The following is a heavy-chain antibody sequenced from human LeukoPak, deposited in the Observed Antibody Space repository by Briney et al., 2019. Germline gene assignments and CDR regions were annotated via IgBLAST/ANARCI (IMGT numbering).Heavy chain of an antibody. V-gene: IGHV3-53*01. D-gene: IGHD3-22*01. CDR3: ARDLPYYYDSSGSLPY. CDR2: IHSDNT. CDR1: GFTVSSNS. J-gene: IGHJ4*02. Sequence: GGSLRLSCTVSGFTVSSNSMSWVRQAPGKGLEWVSFIHSDNTHYSDSVKGRFTISRDNSKNTLYLQMNSLRAEDTAVYYCARDLPYYYDSSGSLPYWGQGTLVTVSS.